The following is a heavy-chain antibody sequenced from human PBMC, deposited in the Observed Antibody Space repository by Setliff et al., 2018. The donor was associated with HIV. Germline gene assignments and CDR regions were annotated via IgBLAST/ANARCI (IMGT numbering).Heavy chain of an antibody. Sequence: PRGSLRLSCAASGFVFSSYAMSWVRRTPGKGLEWVSVIDGRGSATYYADSVRGRFTISRDNVANTVTLQMNSLRVEDSALYYCVTGGADYSPHDYWGQGTLVTVSS. V-gene: IGHV3-23*01. CDR3: VTGGADYSPHDY. J-gene: IGHJ4*02. CDR1: GFVFSSYA. CDR2: IDGRGSAT. D-gene: IGHD2-15*01.